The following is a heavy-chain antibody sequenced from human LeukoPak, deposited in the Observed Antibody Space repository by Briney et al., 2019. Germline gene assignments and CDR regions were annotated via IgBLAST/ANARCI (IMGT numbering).Heavy chain of an antibody. Sequence: GGSLRLSCAASGFTVSSNYMSWVRQAPGKGLEWVSVIYSGGSTYYADSVKGRFTISRDNSKNTLYLQMNSLRAEDTAVYYCARGFVEYHMTTVTNNWFDPWGQGTLVTVSS. J-gene: IGHJ5*02. CDR3: ARGFVEYHMTTVTNNWFDP. D-gene: IGHD4-17*01. CDR2: IYSGGST. V-gene: IGHV3-53*01. CDR1: GFTVSSNY.